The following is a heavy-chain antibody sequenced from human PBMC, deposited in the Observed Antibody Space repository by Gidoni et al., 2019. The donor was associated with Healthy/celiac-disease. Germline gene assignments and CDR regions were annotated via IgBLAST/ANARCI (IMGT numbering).Heavy chain of an antibody. CDR1: GSTFGSYS. D-gene: IGHD3-3*01. CDR2: ISSSSSYI. CDR3: ARNYDFWSGYSTYYYYYGMDV. J-gene: IGHJ6*04. Sequence: EVQLVESGGGLFRPGGSLRLSGPASGSTFGSYSMNWGRQVPGKGLEWVSSISSSSSYIYYADSVKGRFTISRDNAKNSLYLQMNSLRAEDTAVYYCARNYDFWSGYSTYYYYYGMDVWGKGTTVTVSS. V-gene: IGHV3-21*01.